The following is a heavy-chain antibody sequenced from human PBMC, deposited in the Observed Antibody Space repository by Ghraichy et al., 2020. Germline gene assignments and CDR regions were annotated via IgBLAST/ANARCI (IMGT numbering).Heavy chain of an antibody. J-gene: IGHJ4*02. CDR2: INHSGST. D-gene: IGHD2-2*01. Sequence: SETLSLTCAVYGGSFSGYYWSWIRQPPGKGLEWIGEINHSGSTNYNPSLKSRVTISVDTSKNQFSLKLSSVTAADTAVYYCARTRRTSHCPDYWGQGTLVTVSS. CDR3: ARTRRTSHCPDY. V-gene: IGHV4-34*01. CDR1: GGSFSGYY.